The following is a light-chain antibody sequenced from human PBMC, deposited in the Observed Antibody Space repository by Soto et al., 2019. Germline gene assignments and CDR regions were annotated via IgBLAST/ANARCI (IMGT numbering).Light chain of an antibody. CDR3: QQDNCYGWS. V-gene: IGKV1-5*01. CDR1: QSTSSW. Sequence: DIQMTQSPSTLSASVGARVTITCRASQSTSSWLAWYQQNPGKDPNLLIYDASIIESGVQSRFSGSGSVSESTLSNSTPQTDAFALDDGQQDNCYGWSFGQGTRV. CDR2: DAS. J-gene: IGKJ1*01.